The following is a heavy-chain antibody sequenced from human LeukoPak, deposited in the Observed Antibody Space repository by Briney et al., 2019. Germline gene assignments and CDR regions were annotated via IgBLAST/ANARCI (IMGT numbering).Heavy chain of an antibody. D-gene: IGHD2-2*01. CDR1: GYTFTSYY. CDR3: ARDLVVVVPAAMPVGWFDP. Sequence: ASVKASCKASGYTFTSYYMHWVRQAPGQGLEWMGIINPSGGSTSYAQKFQGRVTMTRDTSTSTVYMELSSLRSEDTAVYYCARDLVVVVPAAMPVGWFDPWGQGTLVTVSS. J-gene: IGHJ5*02. V-gene: IGHV1-46*01. CDR2: INPSGGST.